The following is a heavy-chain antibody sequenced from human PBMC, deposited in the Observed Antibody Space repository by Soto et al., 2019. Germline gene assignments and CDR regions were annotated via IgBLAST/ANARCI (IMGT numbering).Heavy chain of an antibody. J-gene: IGHJ6*02. V-gene: IGHV3-73*02. CDR2: IRSKGNSYAT. D-gene: IGHD6-13*01. CDR3: TRLLAISSWSSYYYYGMDV. CDR1: VFTFSGSA. Sequence: VQLVESGGGLVQPGGSLKLSCAASVFTFSGSAMHWVRQASGKGLEWVGRIRSKGNSYATAYAASVKGRFTISRDDSKNTAYLQMNSLRTEDTSVYYCTRLLAISSWSSYYYYGMDVWGQGTTVTVS.